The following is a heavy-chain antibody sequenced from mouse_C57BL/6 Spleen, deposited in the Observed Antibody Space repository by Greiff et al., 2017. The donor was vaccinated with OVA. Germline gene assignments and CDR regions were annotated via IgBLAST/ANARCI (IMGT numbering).Heavy chain of an antibody. J-gene: IGHJ2*01. D-gene: IGHD3-2*02. Sequence: QVHVKQSGPELVKPGASVKISCKASGYAFSSSWMNWVKQRPGKGLEWIGRIYPGDGDTNYNGKFKGKATLTADKSSSTAYMQLSSLTSEDSAVYFCARSGSSGYFDYWGQGTTLTVSS. V-gene: IGHV1-82*01. CDR2: IYPGDGDT. CDR1: GYAFSSSW. CDR3: ARSGSSGYFDY.